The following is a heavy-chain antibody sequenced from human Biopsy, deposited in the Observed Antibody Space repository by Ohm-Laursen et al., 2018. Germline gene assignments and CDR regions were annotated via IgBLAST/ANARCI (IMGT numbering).Heavy chain of an antibody. CDR1: GFTLSDG. D-gene: IGHD3-9*01. CDR3: ARHLRYNDY. J-gene: IGHJ4*02. V-gene: IGHV3-23*01. Sequence: SLRFSCAASGFTLSDGMTWVRQAPGKGLEWVSSITTDSGRIFYADSVRGRFTIFRDNSKNTLYLQMNSLRAEDTAEYYCARHLRYNDYWGQGTLVTVSP. CDR2: ITTDSGRI.